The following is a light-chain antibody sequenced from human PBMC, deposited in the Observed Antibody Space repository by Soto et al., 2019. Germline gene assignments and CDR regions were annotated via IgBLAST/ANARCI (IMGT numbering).Light chain of an antibody. J-gene: IGKJ1*01. V-gene: IGKV3-20*01. CDR2: VAS. CDR3: QQYESSPVT. Sequence: EIVLTQSPGTLSLSPGERATLSCRASQSVSSSYLAWFQQKPGQAPRLLIYVASSRATGIPDRFSGSGSGADFTLTISRLEPEDFAVYYCQQYESSPVTFGQGTKVEIK. CDR1: QSVSSSY.